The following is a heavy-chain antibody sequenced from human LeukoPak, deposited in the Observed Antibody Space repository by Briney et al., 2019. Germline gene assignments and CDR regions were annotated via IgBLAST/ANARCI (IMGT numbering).Heavy chain of an antibody. D-gene: IGHD1-26*01. CDR1: GFTFSSYG. CDR3: ARVGYSGSYNGWYYFDY. Sequence: KSGGSLRLSCAASGFTFSSYGMNWVRQAPGKGLEWVSSISSSSSYIYYADSVKGRFTISRDNAKNSLYLQMNSLRAEDTAVYYCARVGYSGSYNGWYYFDYWGQGTLVTVSS. J-gene: IGHJ4*02. CDR2: ISSSSSYI. V-gene: IGHV3-21*01.